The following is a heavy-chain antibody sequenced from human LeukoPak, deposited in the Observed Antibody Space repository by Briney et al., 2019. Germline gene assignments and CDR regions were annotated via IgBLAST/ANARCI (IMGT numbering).Heavy chain of an antibody. D-gene: IGHD3-10*01. CDR2: IYYSGRT. CDR1: GGSISSSSYY. CDR3: ARQMVRGVVGDY. J-gene: IGHJ4*02. V-gene: IGHV4-39*01. Sequence: PSETLSLTCTVSGGSISSSSYYWGWLRQPPGKGREWVGSIYYSGRTYYNPSLKRRVTISVDTSKNQFSLKLSSVTAADTAVYYCARQMVRGVVGDYWGQGTLVTVSS.